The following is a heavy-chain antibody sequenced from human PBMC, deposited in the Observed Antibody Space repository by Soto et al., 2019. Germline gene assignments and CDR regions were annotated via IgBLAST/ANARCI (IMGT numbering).Heavy chain of an antibody. CDR2: IYYSGST. CDR3: ARRGSGSYRNDFDY. D-gene: IGHD1-26*01. CDR1: GGSISSGDYY. V-gene: IGHV4-30-4*01. J-gene: IGHJ4*02. Sequence: SETLSLTCTVSGGSISSGDYYWSWIRQPPGKGLEWIGYIYYSGSTYYNPSLKSRVTISVDTSKNQFPLKLSSVTAADTAVYYCARRGSGSYRNDFDYWGQGTLVTVSS.